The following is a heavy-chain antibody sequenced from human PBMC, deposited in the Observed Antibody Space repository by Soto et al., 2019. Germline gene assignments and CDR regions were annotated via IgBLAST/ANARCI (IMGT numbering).Heavy chain of an antibody. CDR1: GRTFSSYA. CDR3: ARDALGRGFPYYY. CDR2: IIPIFGTA. Sequence: ASVKVSCRASGRTFSSYAISWVRQAPGQGLEMMGGIIPIFGTANYAQKFQGRVTMTTGTSTSTAYMELRSLRSDDTGVYYCARDALGRGFPYYY. J-gene: IGHJ6*01. D-gene: IGHD3-10*01. V-gene: IGHV1-69*05.